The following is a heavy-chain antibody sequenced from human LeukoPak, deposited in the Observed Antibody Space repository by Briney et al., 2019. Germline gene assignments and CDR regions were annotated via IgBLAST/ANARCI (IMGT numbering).Heavy chain of an antibody. J-gene: IGHJ4*02. CDR2: IPYDGSNK. D-gene: IGHD3-22*01. CDR1: GFTFSSYA. CDR3: ARDRAYYYDSSGYGGLDY. V-gene: IGHV3-30-3*01. Sequence: PGGSLRLSCAASGFTFSSYAMHWVRQAPGKGLEWVAVIPYDGSNKYYADSVKGRFTISRDNSKNTLYLQMNSLRAEDTAVYYCARDRAYYYDSSGYGGLDYWGQGTLVTVSS.